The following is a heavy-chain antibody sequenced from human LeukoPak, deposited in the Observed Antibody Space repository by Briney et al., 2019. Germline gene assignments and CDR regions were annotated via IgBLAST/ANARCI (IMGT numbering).Heavy chain of an antibody. CDR3: ARANFLYCSSTTCLFDY. Sequence: ASVKVPCKASGYTFTDYYMHWVRQAPGQGFEWMGWINPNDGDTNYAQKFQGRVTMTRDTSISTAHMEVSRLRSDDTAVYYCARANFLYCSSTTCLFDYWGQGTLVTVSS. V-gene: IGHV1-2*02. D-gene: IGHD2-2*01. CDR1: GYTFTDYY. J-gene: IGHJ4*02. CDR2: INPNDGDT.